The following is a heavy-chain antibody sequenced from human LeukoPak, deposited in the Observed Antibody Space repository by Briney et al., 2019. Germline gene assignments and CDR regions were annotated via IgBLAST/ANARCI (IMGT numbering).Heavy chain of an antibody. Sequence: PGGSLRLSCAASGFTFDDYAMHWVRQAPGKGLEWVSGISWNSGNIGYADSVKGRFTISRDNAKNSLYLQMNSLRAEDTALYYCVNGVDGYNGPDYWGQGTLVTVSS. J-gene: IGHJ4*02. CDR1: GFTFDDYA. D-gene: IGHD5-24*01. CDR2: ISWNSGNI. CDR3: VNGVDGYNGPDY. V-gene: IGHV3-9*01.